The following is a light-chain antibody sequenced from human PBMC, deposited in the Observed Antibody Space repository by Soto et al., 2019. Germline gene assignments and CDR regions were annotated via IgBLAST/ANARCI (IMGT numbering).Light chain of an antibody. Sequence: DIQMTQSPSTLSGSVGDRVTITCRASQTISSWLAWYQQKPGKAPKLLIYKASTLKSGVPSRFSCSGSGTEFTLTIRSLQPDDFAPYYCQYYNSYSEAFGQGTKVDI. CDR1: QTISSW. J-gene: IGKJ1*01. V-gene: IGKV1-5*03. CDR3: QYYNSYSEA. CDR2: KAS.